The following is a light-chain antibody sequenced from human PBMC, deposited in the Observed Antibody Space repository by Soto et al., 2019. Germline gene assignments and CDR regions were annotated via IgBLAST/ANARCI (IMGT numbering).Light chain of an antibody. Sequence: DVVMTQSPLSLPVTLGQPASISCRSSQSLLYSDGNNYLSWFQQRPGQSPRRLIYKASNRDSGVPDRFSDSGSGTDFTLKISRVEVEDVGVYYCMQGKYWPPITFGQGTRLEN. CDR2: KAS. CDR1: QSLLYSDGNNY. J-gene: IGKJ5*01. CDR3: MQGKYWPPIT. V-gene: IGKV2-30*01.